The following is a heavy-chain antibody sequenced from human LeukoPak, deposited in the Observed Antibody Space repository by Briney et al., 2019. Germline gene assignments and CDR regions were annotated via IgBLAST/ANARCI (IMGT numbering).Heavy chain of an antibody. CDR1: GFTFDDYA. CDR3: AKDISRSSLPYYFDY. Sequence: GRSLRLSCVASGFTFDDYAMHWVRQAPGKGLEWVSSISWNSNSRGYADSVKGRFTISRDNAKNSLYLQMNSLRGEDTALYYCAKDISRSSLPYYFDYWGQGTPVTVSS. J-gene: IGHJ4*02. CDR2: ISWNSNSR. D-gene: IGHD6-13*01. V-gene: IGHV3-9*01.